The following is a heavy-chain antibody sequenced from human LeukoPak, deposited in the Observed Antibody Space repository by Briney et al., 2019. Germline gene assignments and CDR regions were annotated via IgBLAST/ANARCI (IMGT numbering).Heavy chain of an antibody. CDR1: GYTFTSYY. CDR3: ATAGCSGGSCYQDGY. J-gene: IGHJ4*02. CDR2: INPSGGST. D-gene: IGHD2-15*01. Sequence: GASVKVSXKASGYTFTSYYMHWVRQAPGQGLEWMGIINPSGGSTSYAQKFQGRVTMTRDTSTSTVYMELSSLRSEDTAVYYCATAGCSGGSCYQDGYWGQGTLVTVSS. V-gene: IGHV1-46*01.